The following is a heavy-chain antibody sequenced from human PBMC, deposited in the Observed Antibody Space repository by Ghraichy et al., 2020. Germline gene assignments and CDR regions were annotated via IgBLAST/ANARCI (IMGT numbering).Heavy chain of an antibody. J-gene: IGHJ4*02. CDR1: GGSISSYNHH. D-gene: IGHD3-3*01. V-gene: IGHV4-39*01. CDR3: AGHVISVYRSCCNGPGVVDC. CDR2: LFYSGTT. Sequence: SETLSLTCSVSGGSISSYNHHWGWNRQPTGKGLEWIATLFYSGTTDFNLSLERRVSISVDTSRNQLSLKLRSLSVADTSVYYCAGHVISVYRSCCNGPGVVDCWGQGRLFLVSS.